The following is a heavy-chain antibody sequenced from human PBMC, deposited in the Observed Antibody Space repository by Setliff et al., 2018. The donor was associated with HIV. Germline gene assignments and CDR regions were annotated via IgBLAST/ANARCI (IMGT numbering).Heavy chain of an antibody. D-gene: IGHD3-22*01. CDR3: ARYDMPSSHSSGYYYDS. J-gene: IGHJ5*01. CDR1: GGSINSGNNY. Sequence: TLSLTCTVSGGSINSGNNYWSWIRQHPGKGLEWIGFIYYSGTTYYNPSLKSRVTISVDTSKNQFSLKLNSVTAADTAIYYCARYDMPSSHSSGYYYDSWGQGARVTVSS. V-gene: IGHV4-31*03. CDR2: IYYSGTT.